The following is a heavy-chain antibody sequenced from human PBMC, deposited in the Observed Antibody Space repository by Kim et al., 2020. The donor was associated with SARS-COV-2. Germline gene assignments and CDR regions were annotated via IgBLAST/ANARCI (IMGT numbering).Heavy chain of an antibody. Sequence: GGSLRLSCAASGFTFSSYGMHWVRQAPGKGLEWVAVISYDGSNINYVDSVKGRFTISSDNSKNTLYLQMNSPRAEDTAVYYCARDIAYYSSGRIYYYYGMDYWGQGTPVTVSS. CDR3: ARDIAYYSSGRIYYYYGMDY. J-gene: IGHJ6*02. D-gene: IGHD3-22*01. V-gene: IGHV3-30*04. CDR2: ISYDGSNI. CDR1: GFTFSSYG.